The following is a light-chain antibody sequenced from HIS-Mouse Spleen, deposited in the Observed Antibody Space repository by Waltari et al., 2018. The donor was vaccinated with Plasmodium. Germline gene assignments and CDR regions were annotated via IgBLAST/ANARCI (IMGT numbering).Light chain of an antibody. CDR1: ALPKKY. J-gene: IGLJ3*02. CDR3: YSTDSSGNHRV. Sequence: SYELTQPPSVSVSPGQTARITCSGDALPKKYAYWYQQKSGQAPVLVIYEDSKRPSGIPGGFSGPSSGTMATLTISGAQVEDEADYYCYSTDSSGNHRVFGGGTKLPVL. V-gene: IGLV3-10*01. CDR2: EDS.